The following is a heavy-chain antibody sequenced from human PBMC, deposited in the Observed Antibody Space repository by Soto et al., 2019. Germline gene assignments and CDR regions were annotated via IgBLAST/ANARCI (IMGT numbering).Heavy chain of an antibody. CDR2: ISGSGGST. CDR1: GFSFSSYA. Sequence: GSLRLSCAASGFSFSSYAMSWVRQAPGKGLEWVSAISGSGGSTYYADSVKGRFTISRDNSKNTLYLQMNSLRAVDTAVYYCAKIAIVVVPAADDAFDIWGQGTMVTVSS. V-gene: IGHV3-23*01. CDR3: AKIAIVVVPAADDAFDI. D-gene: IGHD2-2*01. J-gene: IGHJ3*02.